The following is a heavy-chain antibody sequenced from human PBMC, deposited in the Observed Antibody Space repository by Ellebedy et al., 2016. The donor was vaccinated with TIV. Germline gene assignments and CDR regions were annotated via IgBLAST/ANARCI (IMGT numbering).Heavy chain of an antibody. CDR1: GLTLSSNA. V-gene: IGHV3-30*04. Sequence: GESLKISXAASGLTLSSNAMHWVRQAPGKGLEWVAVISYDGSNKYYADSVKGRFTISRDNSKNTLYLQMKSLRAEDTAVYYCARDSYVDYYFDHWGQGTLVTVSS. CDR3: ARDSYVDYYFDH. D-gene: IGHD4-17*01. CDR2: ISYDGSNK. J-gene: IGHJ4*02.